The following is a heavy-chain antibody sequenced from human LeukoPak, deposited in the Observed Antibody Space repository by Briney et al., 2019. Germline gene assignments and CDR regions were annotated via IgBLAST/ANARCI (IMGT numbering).Heavy chain of an antibody. CDR2: IIPILGIA. J-gene: IGHJ3*02. D-gene: IGHD1-26*01. CDR3: ARDGRNGSYGAFDI. Sequence: GASVKVSCKASGGTFSSYAISWVRQAPGQGLEWMGRIIPILGIANYAQKFQGRVTITADKSTSAAYMELSSLRSEDTAVYYCARDGRNGSYGAFDIWGQGTMVTVSS. V-gene: IGHV1-69*04. CDR1: GGTFSSYA.